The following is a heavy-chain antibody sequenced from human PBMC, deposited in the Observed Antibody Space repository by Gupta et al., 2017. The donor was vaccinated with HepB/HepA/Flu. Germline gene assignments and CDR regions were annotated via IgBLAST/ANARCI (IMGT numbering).Heavy chain of an antibody. CDR3: GRWGPMYYYMDV. J-gene: IGHJ6*03. D-gene: IGHD2-2*01. V-gene: IGHV1-18*01. Sequence: QVPLVQSGGELKNPGASVTLSCKASGYTFTSSGFIWLRQAPGQGLEWIGWISAYKGRTDYAQKFQGRVTMTTETSTSTAYMELRSLRYDDTAVYYCGRWGPMYYYMDVWAKGTTVSVSS. CDR2: ISAYKGRT. CDR1: GYTFTSSG.